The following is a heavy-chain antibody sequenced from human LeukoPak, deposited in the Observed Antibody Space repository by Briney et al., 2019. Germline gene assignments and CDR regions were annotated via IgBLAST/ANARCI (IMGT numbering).Heavy chain of an antibody. CDR1: GFTFSNYA. CDR3: AKVEGASKASVY. D-gene: IGHD1-1*01. CDR2: ISGSGGST. Sequence: QSGGSLRLSCAAAGFTFSNYAMTWVRQAPGRGLEWVSSISGSGGSTYCADSVKGRFTISRDNSKNTLYLQMYSLRAEDTAVYYCAKVEGASKASVYWGQGALVTVSS. J-gene: IGHJ4*02. V-gene: IGHV3-23*01.